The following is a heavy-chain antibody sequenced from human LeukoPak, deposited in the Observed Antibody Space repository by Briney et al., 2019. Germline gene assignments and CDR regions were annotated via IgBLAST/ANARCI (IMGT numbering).Heavy chain of an antibody. V-gene: IGHV4-59*01. J-gene: IGHJ3*02. CDR1: GGSISSYY. CDR3: SRAATVVISPFDI. CDR2: IYYSEST. Sequence: SETLSLTCTVSGGSISSYYWSWIRQRLGERLEWVGYIYYSESTNYNPSLKSRVTISVDTTKNQFSLKLTSVTAADTAVYYCSRAATVVISPFDIWGQGTMVTVSS. D-gene: IGHD4-23*01.